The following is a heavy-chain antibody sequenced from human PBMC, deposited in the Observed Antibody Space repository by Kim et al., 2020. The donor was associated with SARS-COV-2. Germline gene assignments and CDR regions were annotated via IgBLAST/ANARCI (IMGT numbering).Heavy chain of an antibody. V-gene: IGHV1-3*01. J-gene: IGHJ5*02. CDR2: INAGNGNT. D-gene: IGHD1-26*01. CDR1: GYTFTSYA. CDR3: ARGTDIVGAPLCDWFDP. Sequence: ASVKVSCKASGYTFTSYAMHWVRQAPRQRLEWMGWINAGNGNTKYSQKFQGRVTITRDTSASTAYMELSSLRSEDTAVYYCARGTDIVGAPLCDWFDPWGKGTLVTVSS.